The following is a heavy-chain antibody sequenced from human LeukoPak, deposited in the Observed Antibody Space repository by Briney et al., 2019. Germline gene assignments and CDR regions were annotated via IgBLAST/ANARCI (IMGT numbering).Heavy chain of an antibody. J-gene: IGHJ5*02. Sequence: SETLSLTCAVPGGSISSGGYSWSWIRQPPGKGLEWIGYIYHRGSTYYNTSLKSRVTISVDRSKNQFSLKLSSVTAADTAVYYCARDVMVRGVISWFDPWGQGTLVTVSS. CDR3: ARDVMVRGVISWFDP. CDR1: GGSISSGGYS. D-gene: IGHD3-10*01. V-gene: IGHV4-30-2*01. CDR2: IYHRGST.